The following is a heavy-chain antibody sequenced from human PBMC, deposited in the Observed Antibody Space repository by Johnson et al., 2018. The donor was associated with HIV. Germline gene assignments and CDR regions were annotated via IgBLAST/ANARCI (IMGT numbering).Heavy chain of an antibody. V-gene: IGHV3-15*01. J-gene: IGHJ3*02. Sequence: VQLVESGGGLVQPGGSLRLSCAASGFTFSSYAMHWVRQGPGKGLEWIGRMKSNSEGGTTDYAAPVKGRFTISRDDSRNTLYLQMNNLKTEDTAVYYCTTDQGSHDIWGQGTMVTVSS. CDR3: TTDQGSHDI. CDR2: MKSNSEGGTT. CDR1: GFTFSSYA.